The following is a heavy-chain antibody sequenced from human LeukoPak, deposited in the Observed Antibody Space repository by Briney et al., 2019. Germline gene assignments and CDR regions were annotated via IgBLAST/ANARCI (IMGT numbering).Heavy chain of an antibody. CDR2: IYYIGST. CDR3: ARGRVSSSTWYSTYYYFFYMDF. J-gene: IGHJ6*03. Sequence: PSETLSLTCTVSGASISNYYWTWIRQPPGKGLEWIGYIYYIGSTNYRPSLKSRVTISVDTSKNQVSLRLRSVTAADTAVYFCARGRVSSSTWYSTYYYFFYMDFWGKGTTVTVSS. CDR1: GASISNYY. D-gene: IGHD4-11*01. V-gene: IGHV4-59*01.